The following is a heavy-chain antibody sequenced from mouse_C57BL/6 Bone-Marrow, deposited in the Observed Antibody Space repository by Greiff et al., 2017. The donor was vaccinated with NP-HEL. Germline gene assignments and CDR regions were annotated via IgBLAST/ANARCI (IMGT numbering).Heavy chain of an antibody. CDR1: GFTFSSYG. Sequence: EVKLMESGGDLVKPGGSLKLSCAASGFTFSSYGMSWVRQTPDKRLEWVATISSGGSYTYYPDSVKGRFTIARDNAKNTLYLQMSSLKSEDTAMYYCARGPANYAMDYWGQGTSVTVSS. D-gene: IGHD3-3*01. V-gene: IGHV5-6*01. J-gene: IGHJ4*01. CDR2: ISSGGSYT. CDR3: ARGPANYAMDY.